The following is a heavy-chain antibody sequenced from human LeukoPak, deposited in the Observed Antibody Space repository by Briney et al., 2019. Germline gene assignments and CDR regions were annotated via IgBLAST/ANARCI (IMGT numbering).Heavy chain of an antibody. CDR3: ARVERHYYGSGSYYY. J-gene: IGHJ4*02. CDR1: GYTFTSNG. CDR2: INTNTGNP. V-gene: IGHV7-4-1*02. Sequence: GASVKVSCKASGYTFTSNGISWVRQAPGQGLEWMGWINTNTGNPTYAQGFTGRFVFSLDTSVSTAYLQISSLKAEDTAVYYCARVERHYYGSGSYYYWGQGTLVTVSS. D-gene: IGHD3-10*01.